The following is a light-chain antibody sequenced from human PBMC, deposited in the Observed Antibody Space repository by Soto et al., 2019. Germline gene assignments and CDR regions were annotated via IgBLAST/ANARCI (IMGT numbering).Light chain of an antibody. CDR2: DAS. CDR1: QSISSW. J-gene: IGKJ1*01. V-gene: IGKV1-5*01. Sequence: DIQMTQSPSTLSASVGDRVTITCRASQSISSWLAWYQQKPGKAPKLLIYDASSLESGVPSRFSGSGSGTEFTLTISSLQPDDFATYYCQQYNSYSRWTLGQGTKVEIK. CDR3: QQYNSYSRWT.